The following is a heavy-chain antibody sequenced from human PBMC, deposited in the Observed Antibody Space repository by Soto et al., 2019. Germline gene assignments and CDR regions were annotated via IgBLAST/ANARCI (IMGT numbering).Heavy chain of an antibody. CDR2: TYYRSKWYY. CDR1: GVSVSSNSAG. CDR3: ARGEQYSGRIFDY. D-gene: IGHD1-26*01. Sequence: PAQTLSLTCAITGVSVSSNSAGWSFVRQSPSRGLEWLGRTYYRSKWYYEYAVSVRGRITINPDTSKNQYSLQLNSVTPEDTAVYFCARGEQYSGRIFDYWGQGTLVTVSS. J-gene: IGHJ4*01. V-gene: IGHV6-1*01.